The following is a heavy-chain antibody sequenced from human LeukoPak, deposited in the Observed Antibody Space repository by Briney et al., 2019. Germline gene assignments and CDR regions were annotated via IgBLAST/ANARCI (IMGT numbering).Heavy chain of an antibody. D-gene: IGHD2-2*02. CDR3: ARGEGWYCSGTGCFTHWFDP. Sequence: PGGSLRLSCAASGLTFSNNWMPGVRRAPGRGRVWVSRIVIGGSDTRHADSVKGRFTTSTDNAKNTLYLQMNSLRAEDTAVYYCARGEGWYCSGTGCFTHWFDPWGQGTLVTVSS. J-gene: IGHJ5*02. CDR1: GLTFSNNW. V-gene: IGHV3-74*01. CDR2: IVIGGSDT.